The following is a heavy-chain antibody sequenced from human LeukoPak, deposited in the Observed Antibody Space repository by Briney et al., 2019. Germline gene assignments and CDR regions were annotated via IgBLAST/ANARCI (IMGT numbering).Heavy chain of an antibody. CDR2: IYPGDSDT. D-gene: IGHD3-22*01. V-gene: IGHV5-51*01. J-gene: IGHJ4*02. CDR3: ARLSGYYDSSGYYFVY. Sequence: GESLKISCKGSGYSFTSYWIGWVRQMPGKGLEWMGIIYPGDSDTRYSPSFQGQVTISADKSISTAYLQWSSLKASDTAMYYCARLSGYYDSSGYYFVYWGQGTLVIVSA. CDR1: GYSFTSYW.